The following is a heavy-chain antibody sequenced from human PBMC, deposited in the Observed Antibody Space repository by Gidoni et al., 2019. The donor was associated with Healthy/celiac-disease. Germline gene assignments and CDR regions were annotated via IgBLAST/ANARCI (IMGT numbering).Heavy chain of an antibody. V-gene: IGHV1-69*01. D-gene: IGHD4-17*01. CDR3: ARDSPDYGGNSPYYYYGMDV. Sequence: QVQLVQSGAEAKKPGSSVKVSCKASGGTFSSYAISWVRQAPGQGLEWMGGIIPIFGTANYAQKFQGRVTITADESTSTAYMELSSLRSEDTAVYYCARDSPDYGGNSPYYYYGMDVWGQGTTVTVSS. CDR2: IIPIFGTA. J-gene: IGHJ6*02. CDR1: GGTFSSYA.